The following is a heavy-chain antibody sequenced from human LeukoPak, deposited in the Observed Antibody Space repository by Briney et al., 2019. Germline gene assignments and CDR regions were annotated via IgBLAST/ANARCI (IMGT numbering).Heavy chain of an antibody. J-gene: IGHJ4*02. CDR2: ISYDGSNK. CDR1: GFTFSSYG. CDR3: AKEQEEMATTAFDY. Sequence: GGSLRLSCAASGFTFSSYGMHWVRQAPGKGLEWVAVISYDGSNKYYTDSVKGRFTISRDNSKNTLYLQMNSLRAEDTAVYYCAKEQEEMATTAFDYWGQGTLVTVSS. D-gene: IGHD5-24*01. V-gene: IGHV3-30*18.